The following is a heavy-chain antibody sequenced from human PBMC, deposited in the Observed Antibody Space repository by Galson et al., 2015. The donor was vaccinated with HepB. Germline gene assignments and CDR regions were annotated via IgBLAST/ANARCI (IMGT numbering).Heavy chain of an antibody. CDR2: ISSSSSYT. CDR3: ARRCSGGSCSLRAFDI. Sequence: SLRLSCAASGFTFSDYYMSWIRQAPGKGLEWVSYISSSSSYTNYTDSVKGRFTISRDNAKNSLYLQMNSLRAEDTAMYYCARRCSGGSCSLRAFDIWGQGTMVTVSS. J-gene: IGHJ3*02. D-gene: IGHD2-15*01. CDR1: GFTFSDYY. V-gene: IGHV3-11*03.